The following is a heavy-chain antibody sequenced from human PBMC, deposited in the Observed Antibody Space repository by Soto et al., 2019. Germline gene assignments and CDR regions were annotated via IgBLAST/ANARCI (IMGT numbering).Heavy chain of an antibody. D-gene: IGHD6-13*01. J-gene: IGHJ5*02. CDR2: ISSNSAYI. V-gene: IGHV3-21*01. Sequence: GGSLRLSCAASGFTFRSFTMNWVRQAPGKGLEWVSTISSNSAYIYYTDALRGRFTISRDNAKNSLHLQMNSLRAEDTAVCYCTRDASRDSSARGWFDPWGPGTLVTVSS. CDR1: GFTFRSFT. CDR3: TRDASRDSSARGWFDP.